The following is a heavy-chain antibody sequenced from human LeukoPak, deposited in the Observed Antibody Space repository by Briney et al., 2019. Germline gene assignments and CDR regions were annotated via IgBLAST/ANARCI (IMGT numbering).Heavy chain of an antibody. CDR1: GGSISSYY. CDR2: IYYSGST. CDR3: ARDGGGSDC. J-gene: IGHJ4*02. V-gene: IGHV4-59*01. Sequence: SETLSLTCTVSGGSISSYYWSWIRQPPGKRLEWIGYIYYSGSTNYNPSLKSRVTISVDTSKNQFSLKLSSVTAADTAVYYCARDGGGSDCWGQGTLVTVSS. D-gene: IGHD2-15*01.